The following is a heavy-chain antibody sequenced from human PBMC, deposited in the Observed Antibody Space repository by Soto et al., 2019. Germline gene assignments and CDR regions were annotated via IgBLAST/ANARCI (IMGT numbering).Heavy chain of an antibody. CDR3: ARERGSYFFDY. D-gene: IGHD1-26*01. CDR1: GYTFSSYA. J-gene: IGHJ4*02. V-gene: IGHV1-3*01. CDR2: INAGNGYT. Sequence: QVQLVQSGAEVKKPGASVKVSCKASGYTFSSYAMHWVRQAPGQRLEWMGWINAGNGYTKYSQKFQGRVTITRDTSASTAYMDLSSLRSEDTAVDYCARERGSYFFDYWGQGTLVTVSS.